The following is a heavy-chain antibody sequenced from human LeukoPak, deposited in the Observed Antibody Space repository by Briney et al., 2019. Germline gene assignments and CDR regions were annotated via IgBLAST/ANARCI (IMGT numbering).Heavy chain of an antibody. J-gene: IGHJ6*03. D-gene: IGHD2-2*01. CDR3: ARHAIPYCSSTSCYLEDYYYYYMDV. Sequence: PSETLSLTCTVSGGSISSYYWSWIRQPPGKGLEWIGYIYYSGSTNYNPSLKSRVTISVDTSKNQFSLKLSSVTAADTAVYYCARHAIPYCSSTSCYLEDYYYYYMDVWGKGTTVTVSS. V-gene: IGHV4-59*08. CDR2: IYYSGST. CDR1: GGSISSYY.